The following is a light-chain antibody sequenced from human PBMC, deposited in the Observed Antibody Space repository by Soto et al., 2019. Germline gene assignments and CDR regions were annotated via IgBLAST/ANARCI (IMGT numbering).Light chain of an antibody. V-gene: IGLV4-69*01. J-gene: IGLJ2*01. Sequence: QPVLTQSPSASASLGASVKLTCTLSSGHSSYIIAWHQQQPEEGPRYLMKLNSDGSHTKGDGIPDRFSGSSSGAERYLTISSLQPEDEADYYCQTWGTGIVVFGGGTQLTVL. CDR3: QTWGTGIVV. CDR1: SGHSSYI. CDR2: LNSDGSH.